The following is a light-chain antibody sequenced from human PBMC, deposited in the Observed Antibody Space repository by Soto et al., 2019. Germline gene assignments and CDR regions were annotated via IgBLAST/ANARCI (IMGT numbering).Light chain of an antibody. CDR1: ISNIGNNY. V-gene: IGLV1-47*01. Sequence: QAVVTQPSSVSGTPGQGVTISCSGSISNIGNNYVYWFQQLPGTAPKVLSNRNDQRPSGVPDRFSGSKSGTSASLAISGLRSEDEADYYCAAWDDTVRSYVFGTGTKVTFL. J-gene: IGLJ1*01. CDR3: AAWDDTVRSYV. CDR2: RND.